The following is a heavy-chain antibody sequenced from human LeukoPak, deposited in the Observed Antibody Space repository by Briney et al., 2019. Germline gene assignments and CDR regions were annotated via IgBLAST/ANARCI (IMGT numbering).Heavy chain of an antibody. Sequence: GGSLRLSCAASGFTFSSYAMSWVRQAPGKGLEWVSAISGSGGSTYYADSVKGRFTISRDNSKNTLYLQMNSLRAEDTAVYYCAKWGPYCSSTSCYGDYYNYYYMDVWGKGTTVTVSS. V-gene: IGHV3-23*01. CDR1: GFTFSSYA. CDR3: AKWGPYCSSTSCYGDYYNYYYMDV. J-gene: IGHJ6*03. CDR2: ISGSGGST. D-gene: IGHD2-2*01.